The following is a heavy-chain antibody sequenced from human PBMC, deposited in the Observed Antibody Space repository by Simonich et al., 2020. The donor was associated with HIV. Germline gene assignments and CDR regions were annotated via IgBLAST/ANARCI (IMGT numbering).Heavy chain of an antibody. CDR2: ISSSSSYI. D-gene: IGHD2-2*01. CDR3: ARDGRKGSSTSCSDY. V-gene: IGHV3-21*01. Sequence: EVQLVESGGGLVKPGGSLRLSCAASGFTFSSYSMNWVRQAPGKGLEWVSSISSSSSYIYYADSVKGRFTISRDNAKNSLYLQMNSLSADHTAVYYCARDGRKGSSTSCSDYWGQGTLVTVSS. J-gene: IGHJ4*02. CDR1: GFTFSSYS.